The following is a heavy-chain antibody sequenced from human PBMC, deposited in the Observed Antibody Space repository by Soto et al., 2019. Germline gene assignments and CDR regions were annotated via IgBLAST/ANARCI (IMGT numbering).Heavy chain of an antibody. V-gene: IGHV1-2*04. Sequence: ASVKVSCKASGYTFTGYYMHWVRQAPGQGLERMGWINPNSGGTNYAQKFQGWVTMTRDTSISTAYMELSRLRSDDTAVYYCARDRDASIPATFDYWGQGTLVTVSP. CDR2: INPNSGGT. D-gene: IGHD3-10*01. J-gene: IGHJ4*02. CDR1: GYTFTGYY. CDR3: ARDRDASIPATFDY.